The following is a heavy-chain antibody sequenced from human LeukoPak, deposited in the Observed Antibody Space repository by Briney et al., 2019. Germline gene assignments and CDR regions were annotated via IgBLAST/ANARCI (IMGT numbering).Heavy chain of an antibody. V-gene: IGHV4-34*01. CDR1: GGSFSGYY. Sequence: SETLSLTCAVYGGSFSGYYWSWIRQPPGKGLEWIGSIYYSGSTYYNPSLKSRVTISVDTSKNQFSLKLSSVTAADTAVYYCARRIVVVTAWGQGTLVTVSS. CDR2: IYYSGST. CDR3: ARRIVVVTA. J-gene: IGHJ4*02. D-gene: IGHD2-21*02.